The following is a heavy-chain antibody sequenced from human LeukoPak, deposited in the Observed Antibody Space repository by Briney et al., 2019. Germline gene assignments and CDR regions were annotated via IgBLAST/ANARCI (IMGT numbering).Heavy chain of an antibody. CDR2: VSVEGIGR. D-gene: IGHD4-11*01. J-gene: IGHJ4*02. CDR1: GFTFSSYT. V-gene: IGHV3-30*09. CDR3: ATVTKVDFDY. Sequence: GGSLRLSCAASGFTFSSYTFYWFRQAPGKGLEWVASVSVEGIGRYFPGSVEGRFAISRDDSKKSVFLQMSNVRPEDTALYFCATVTKVDFDYWGQGTLVIVSS.